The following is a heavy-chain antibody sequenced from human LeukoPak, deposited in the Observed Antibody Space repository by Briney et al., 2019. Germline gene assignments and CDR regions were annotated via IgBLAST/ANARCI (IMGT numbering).Heavy chain of an antibody. J-gene: IGHJ4*02. Sequence: GGSLRLPCAASGFTFSSYAMSWVRQAPGKGLEWVSAISGSGGSTYYADSVGGRFTISRDNSKSTLYLQMNSLRAEDTAVYYCAKDIMAYMTSDYWGQGTLVTVSS. CDR3: AKDIMAYMTSDY. V-gene: IGHV3-23*01. D-gene: IGHD3-16*01. CDR2: ISGSGGST. CDR1: GFTFSSYA.